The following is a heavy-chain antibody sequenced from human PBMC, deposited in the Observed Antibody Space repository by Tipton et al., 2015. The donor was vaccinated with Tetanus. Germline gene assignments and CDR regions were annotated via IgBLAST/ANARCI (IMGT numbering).Heavy chain of an antibody. V-gene: IGHV4-59*12. J-gene: IGHJ4*02. CDR1: GGSISSYY. Sequence: LRLSCTVSGGSISSYYWTWIRQPPGKGLEWIGYIYYSGRTNYNPSLKSRVTISVDTSKNQFSLKLSSVTAADTAVYYCARGVWFGPGPKYYFDYWGQGTLVTVSS. D-gene: IGHD3-10*01. CDR3: ARGVWFGPGPKYYFDY. CDR2: IYYSGRT.